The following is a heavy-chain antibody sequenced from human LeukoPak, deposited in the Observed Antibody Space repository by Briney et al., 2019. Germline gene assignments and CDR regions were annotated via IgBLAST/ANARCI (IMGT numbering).Heavy chain of an antibody. J-gene: IGHJ4*02. D-gene: IGHD1-26*01. Sequence: GGSLRLSCAASGFTFSSYSMNWVRQAPGKGLEWVSYISSSSSTIYYADSVKGRFTISRDNAKNSLYLQMNSLRAEDTAVYYCARDPDKWELLGSDFDYWGQGTLVTVSS. CDR2: ISSSSSTI. CDR1: GFTFSSYS. V-gene: IGHV3-48*04. CDR3: ARDPDKWELLGSDFDY.